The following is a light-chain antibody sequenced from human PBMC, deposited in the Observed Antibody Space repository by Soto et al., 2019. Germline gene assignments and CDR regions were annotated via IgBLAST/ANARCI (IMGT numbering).Light chain of an antibody. CDR2: EVS. Sequence: QSALTQSPSASGSPGQSGTISCTGTSSDVGNYKYVSWYQQHPGKAPKLMIYEVSKRPSGVPDRFSGSKSGNTASLTVSGLQVEDEAAYYCSSYAGSNLWVFGGGTKLTVL. V-gene: IGLV2-8*01. CDR3: SSYAGSNLWV. J-gene: IGLJ3*02. CDR1: SSDVGNYKY.